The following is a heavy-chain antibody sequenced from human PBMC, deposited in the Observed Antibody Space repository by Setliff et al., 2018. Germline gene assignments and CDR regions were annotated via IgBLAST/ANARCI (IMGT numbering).Heavy chain of an antibody. CDR3: ARHKSNGSGSYPSPYMDV. J-gene: IGHJ6*03. V-gene: IGHV4-39*01. Sequence: PSETLSLTCRVSGGSISSGNYYWGLIRQPPGKGLEWVATIYYSGSTYSNPSLKSRLIISVDAPDNQFSVKLSSVTAADTAVYYCARHKSNGSGSYPSPYMDVWGKGINVTVSS. CDR1: GGSISSGNYY. CDR2: IYYSGST. D-gene: IGHD3-10*01.